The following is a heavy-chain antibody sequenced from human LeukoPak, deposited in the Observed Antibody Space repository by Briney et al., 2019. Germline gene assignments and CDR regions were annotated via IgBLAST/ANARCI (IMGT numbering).Heavy chain of an antibody. CDR2: SNPNNGGT. V-gene: IGHV1-2*02. CDR3: ARGGIACSSSSFDY. J-gene: IGHJ4*02. CDR1: GYTFTGYY. D-gene: IGHD6-6*01. Sequence: ASVKVSCKASGYTFTGYYMHWVRQAPGQGLEWMGWSNPNNGGTIHAQKFQGRVTMTRDTSIGTAYMELSGLRSDDTAVYYCARGGIACSSSSFDYWGQGTLVTVSS.